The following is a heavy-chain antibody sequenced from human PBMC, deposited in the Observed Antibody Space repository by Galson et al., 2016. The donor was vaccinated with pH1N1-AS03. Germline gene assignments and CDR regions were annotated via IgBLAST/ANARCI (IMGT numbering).Heavy chain of an antibody. CDR2: INFSGGST. CDR3: AKDVRRAAVAGSGALDM. V-gene: IGHV3-23*01. CDR1: EFSLSTYG. D-gene: IGHD6-19*01. J-gene: IGHJ3*02. Sequence: SCAVSEFSLSTYGMYWVRQAPGKGLEWVSSINFSGGSTYYADSVKGRFTISRDNSKKTVYLQMRSLRGDDTAIYYCAKDVRRAAVAGSGALDMWGQGTMVTVSS.